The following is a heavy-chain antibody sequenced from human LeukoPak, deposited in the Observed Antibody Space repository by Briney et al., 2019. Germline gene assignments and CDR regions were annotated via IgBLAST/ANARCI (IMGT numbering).Heavy chain of an antibody. V-gene: IGHV3-74*01. J-gene: IGHJ4*02. CDR3: TRGKSLAEY. CDR2: INNDGSST. Sequence: GGSLRLSCAAFGFTFSNYWMHWVRQAPGKGLVWVSRINNDGSSTTYADSVKGRFTISRDNAKNTLYLQMNSLKAEDTAVYYCTRGKSLAEYWGQGTLVTVSS. CDR1: GFTFSNYW.